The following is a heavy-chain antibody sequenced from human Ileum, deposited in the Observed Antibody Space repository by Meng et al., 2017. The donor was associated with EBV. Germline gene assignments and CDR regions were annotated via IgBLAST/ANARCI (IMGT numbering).Heavy chain of an antibody. D-gene: IGHD2-21*02. Sequence: ELVPGLLKPWETLSLTCSVSNGSVSSDGYYWTWIRQPPGKGLEWIGYMSYTGSTNYKSTLKSRVTISVDKSKNQFSLKLSSVTAADTAVHYCARERGGGDRGIQWGQGTLVTVSS. CDR1: NGSVSSDGYY. J-gene: IGHJ4*02. CDR2: MSYTGST. CDR3: ARERGGGDRGIQ. V-gene: IGHV4-61*08.